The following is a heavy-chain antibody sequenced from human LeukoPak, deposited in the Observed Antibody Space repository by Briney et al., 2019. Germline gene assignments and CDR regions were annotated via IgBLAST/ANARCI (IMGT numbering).Heavy chain of an antibody. CDR1: GFTVSSNY. CDR2: IYSGGST. V-gene: IGHV3-66*01. Sequence: GGSLRLSCAASGFTVSSNYMSWVRQAPGKGLEWVSVIYSGGSTYYADSVKGRFTISRDNSKNTLYLQMNSLRAEDTAVYYCARDGGGEQMWELLPAPPDYWGQGTLVTVSS. J-gene: IGHJ4*02. CDR3: ARDGGGEQMWELLPAPPDY. D-gene: IGHD1-26*01.